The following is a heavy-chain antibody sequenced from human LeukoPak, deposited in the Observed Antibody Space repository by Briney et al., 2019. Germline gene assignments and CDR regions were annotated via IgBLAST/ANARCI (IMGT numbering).Heavy chain of an antibody. Sequence: GASVKVSCKASGGTFSSTTINWVRQAPGQGLEWMGGITPIFRTPNYAQKFQGRVTITAVESMSTAYMELSSLRSEDTAVYYCARGWLAETTVVTPYNYWSQGTLVTVSS. J-gene: IGHJ4*02. CDR2: ITPIFRTP. V-gene: IGHV1-69*13. CDR3: ARGWLAETTVVTPYNY. D-gene: IGHD2-21*02. CDR1: GGTFSSTT.